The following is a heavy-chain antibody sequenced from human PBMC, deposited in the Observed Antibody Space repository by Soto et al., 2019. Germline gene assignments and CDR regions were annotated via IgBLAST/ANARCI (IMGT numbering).Heavy chain of an antibody. CDR1: GFTFSSYG. Sequence: QVQLVESGGGVVQPGRSMRLSCAASGFTFSSYGMHWVRQAPGKGLEWVAVISYDGSNKYYADSVKGRFTISRDNSKNTLYLQMNSMRAEDTAVYYCAKDAGSGGSCSGYWGQGTLVTVSS. D-gene: IGHD2-15*01. V-gene: IGHV3-30*18. CDR2: ISYDGSNK. J-gene: IGHJ4*02. CDR3: AKDAGSGGSCSGY.